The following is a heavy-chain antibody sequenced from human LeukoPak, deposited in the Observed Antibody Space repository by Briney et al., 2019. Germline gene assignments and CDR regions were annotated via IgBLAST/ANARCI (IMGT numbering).Heavy chain of an antibody. Sequence: GGSLRLSCAASGFRLSDYDMNWVRQARGKGLEWIADISISGHTKNYADSVKGRFTISRDNARTSLYLQMNSLRVEDTGVYYCARGDPHADLWGQGTLVTVSS. J-gene: IGHJ5*02. CDR3: ARGDPHADL. CDR2: ISISGHTK. CDR1: GFRLSDYD. V-gene: IGHV3-48*03.